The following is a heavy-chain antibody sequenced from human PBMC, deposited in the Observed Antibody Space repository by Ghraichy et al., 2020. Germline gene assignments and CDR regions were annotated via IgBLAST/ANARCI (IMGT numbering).Heavy chain of an antibody. Sequence: SETLSLTCAVYGASFSGYYWSWIRQPPGKGLEWIGEINHSGSTNYNPSLKSRVTISVDTSKNQFSLKLSSVTAADTAVYYCARGGGRRGYYFDYWGPGTLVTVSS. CDR1: GASFSGYY. D-gene: IGHD3-10*01. CDR2: INHSGST. CDR3: ARGGGRRGYYFDY. J-gene: IGHJ4*02. V-gene: IGHV4-34*01.